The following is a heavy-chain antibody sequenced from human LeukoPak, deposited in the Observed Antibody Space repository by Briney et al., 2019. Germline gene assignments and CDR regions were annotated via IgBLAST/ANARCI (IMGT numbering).Heavy chain of an antibody. CDR3: ANRYSSGWRQTDYFDY. D-gene: IGHD6-19*01. CDR1: GFTFSSYA. Sequence: PGGSLRLSCAASGFTFSSYAMSWVRQAPGKGLEWVSAISGSGGSTYYADSVKGRFTISRDNSKNTLYLQMNSLRAEDTAVYYCANRYSSGWRQTDYFDYWGQGTLVTVSS. CDR2: ISGSGGST. V-gene: IGHV3-23*01. J-gene: IGHJ4*02.